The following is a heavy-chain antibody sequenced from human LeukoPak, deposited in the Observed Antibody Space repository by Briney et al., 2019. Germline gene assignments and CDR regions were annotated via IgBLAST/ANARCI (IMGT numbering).Heavy chain of an antibody. Sequence: QAGGSLRLSCAASGFTFSSYGMHWVRQAPGKGLEWVAVISYDGSNKYYADSVKGRFTISRDNSKNTLYLQTNSLRAEDTAVYYCAKVPITMIGVYWGQGTLVTVSS. V-gene: IGHV3-30*18. J-gene: IGHJ4*02. CDR3: AKVPITMIGVY. CDR2: ISYDGSNK. CDR1: GFTFSSYG. D-gene: IGHD3-22*01.